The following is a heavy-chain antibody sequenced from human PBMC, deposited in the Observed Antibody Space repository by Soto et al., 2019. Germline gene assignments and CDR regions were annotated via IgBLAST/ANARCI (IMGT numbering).Heavy chain of an antibody. CDR3: ARTVVAVACLRFDP. CDR1: GGSISSYY. D-gene: IGHD6-19*01. V-gene: IGHV4-59*08. CDR2: IYYSGGT. J-gene: IGHJ5*02. Sequence: QVQLQESGPGLVKPSETLSLTCTVSGGSISSYYWSWIRQPPGKGLEWIGYIYYSGGTNYNPSLKSRVTISVDTSKNQFSLKLSSVTAADTAVYYCARTVVAVACLRFDPWGQGTLVTVSS.